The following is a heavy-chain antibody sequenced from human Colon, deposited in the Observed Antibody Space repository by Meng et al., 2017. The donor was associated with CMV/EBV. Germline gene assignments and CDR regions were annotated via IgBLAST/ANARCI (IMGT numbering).Heavy chain of an antibody. J-gene: IGHJ4*02. CDR2: IYIDAST. Sequence: QMLESGVCGCQPGGSLRLSCAASGFPVISKYMSWFRQAPGKGLEWVSVIYIDASTYYADSVEGRFTISRDNSRNTVYLQMNSLRAEDTAVYYCARDSPHAWDWGQGTLVTVSS. CDR1: GFPVISKY. D-gene: IGHD3-16*01. CDR3: ARDSPHAWD. V-gene: IGHV3-53*01.